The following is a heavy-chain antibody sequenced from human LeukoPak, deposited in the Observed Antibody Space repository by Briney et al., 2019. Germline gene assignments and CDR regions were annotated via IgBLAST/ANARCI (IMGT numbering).Heavy chain of an antibody. CDR1: GFTFSDYY. J-gene: IGHJ4*02. CDR2: ITSSGSTT. V-gene: IGHV3-11*04. D-gene: IGHD3-10*01. CDR3: AGDLISGSGSLGY. Sequence: GGSLRLSCAASGFTFSDYYMTWIRQAPGKGLEWVSYITSSGSTTYYADSVKGRFTISRDNAETTLYLQMNSLRDEDTAVYYCAGDLISGSGSLGYWGQGTLVTVSS.